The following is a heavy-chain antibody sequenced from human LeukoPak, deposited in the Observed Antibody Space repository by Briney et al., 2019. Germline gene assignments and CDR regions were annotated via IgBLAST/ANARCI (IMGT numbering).Heavy chain of an antibody. CDR2: INHSGST. J-gene: IGHJ4*02. CDR1: GGSFSGYY. CDR3: ARASKWLVNDY. D-gene: IGHD6-19*01. V-gene: IGHV4-34*01. Sequence: SETLSLTCAVYGGSFSGYYWSWLRQPPGKGLEWLGEINHSGSTNYNPSLKSRVPISVDTSKNQFSLKLSSVTAADTAVYYCARASKWLVNDYWGQGTLVTVSS.